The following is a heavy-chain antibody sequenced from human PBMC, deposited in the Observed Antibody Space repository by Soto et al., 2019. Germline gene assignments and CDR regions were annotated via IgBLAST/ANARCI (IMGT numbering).Heavy chain of an antibody. CDR3: TRDLITMIVVAPRKDAFDI. CDR1: GFTFGDYA. J-gene: IGHJ3*02. Sequence: GGSLRLSCTASGFTFGDYAMSWFRQAPGKGLEWVGFIRSKAYGGTTEYAASVKGRFTISRDDSKSIAYLQMNSLKTEDTAVYYCTRDLITMIVVAPRKDAFDIWGQGTMVTVSS. V-gene: IGHV3-49*03. D-gene: IGHD3-22*01. CDR2: IRSKAYGGTT.